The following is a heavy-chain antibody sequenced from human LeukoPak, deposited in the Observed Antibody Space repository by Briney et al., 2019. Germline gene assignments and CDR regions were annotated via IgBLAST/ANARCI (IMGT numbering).Heavy chain of an antibody. J-gene: IGHJ4*02. V-gene: IGHV3-48*04. D-gene: IGHD5-24*01. Sequence: GSLRLSCAASGFTFRIYGTNWVRQAPGKGPEWVSYIAHDSTTIYYKDSVKGRFTMSRDNARTSLYLQMTNLRAEDTAMYYCARATRNGYDYWGQGTLVTVSS. CDR3: ARATRNGYDY. CDR2: IAHDSTTI. CDR1: GFTFRIYG.